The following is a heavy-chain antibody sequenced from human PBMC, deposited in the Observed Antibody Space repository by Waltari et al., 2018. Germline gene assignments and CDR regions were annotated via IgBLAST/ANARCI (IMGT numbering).Heavy chain of an antibody. D-gene: IGHD2-15*01. Sequence: EVQLVESGGGLVKPGGSLRLSCAASGLTFSSYTMNWVRKAPGKVLEWVSSISGGSSYTYYADSVKGRFTSSRDNVKNSLYLQMNSLRVEDTAVYYCARDVSVVVVAAMDVWGQGTTVTVSS. CDR3: ARDVSVVVVAAMDV. CDR2: ISGGSSYT. CDR1: GLTFSSYT. V-gene: IGHV3-21*01. J-gene: IGHJ6*02.